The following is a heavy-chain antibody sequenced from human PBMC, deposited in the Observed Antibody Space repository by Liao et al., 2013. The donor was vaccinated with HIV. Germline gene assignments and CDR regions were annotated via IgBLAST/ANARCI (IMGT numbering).Heavy chain of an antibody. J-gene: IGHJ3*02. Sequence: QLQLQESGPGLVKPSETLSLTCTVSGGSISSSSYYWGWIRQPPGKALEWIGNIYYSGSTYYNPSLMSRVTISVDTSKNQFSQKLSSVTAADTAVYYCARAGGQQLVVGRAFDIWGHGTMVTVSS. D-gene: IGHD6-13*01. CDR1: GGSISSSSYY. CDR2: IYYSGST. CDR3: ARAGGQQLVVGRAFDI. V-gene: IGHV4-39*07.